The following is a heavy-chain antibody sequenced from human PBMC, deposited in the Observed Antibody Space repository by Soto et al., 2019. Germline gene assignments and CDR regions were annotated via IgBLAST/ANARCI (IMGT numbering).Heavy chain of an antibody. J-gene: IGHJ4*02. D-gene: IGHD2-2*01. CDR1: GGSFSGYY. V-gene: IGHV4-34*01. Sequence: QVQLQQWGAGLLKPSETLSLTCAVYGGSFSGYYWSWIRQPPGKGLEWIGEINHSGSTNYNPSLKSRVTISVDPSKNQFALKLSSVTAADTAVYYCARLCGNHIVVVPAAMRGDYWGQGTLVTVSS. CDR2: INHSGST. CDR3: ARLCGNHIVVVPAAMRGDY.